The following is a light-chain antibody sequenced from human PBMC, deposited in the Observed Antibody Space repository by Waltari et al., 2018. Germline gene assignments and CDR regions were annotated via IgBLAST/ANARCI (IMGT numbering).Light chain of an antibody. CDR3: SSHTSDFTVV. CDR1: GNDIGRYDY. V-gene: IGLV2-14*01. Sequence: HSALTQPASVSGSPGQSITISCTGTGNDIGRYDYVSWYQQQPGEAPKLVIHDVTQRPSGISSRFSGSKSANTASLTISGLQAEDEADYYCSSHTSDFTVVFGGGTRVTVL. CDR2: DVT. J-gene: IGLJ2*01.